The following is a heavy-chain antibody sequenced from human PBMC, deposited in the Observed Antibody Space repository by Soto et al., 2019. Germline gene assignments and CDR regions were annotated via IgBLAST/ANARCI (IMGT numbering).Heavy chain of an antibody. CDR1: GFTFSSYA. CDR2: ISGSGGST. Sequence: GGSLRLSCVASGFTFSSYAMSWVRQAPGKGLEWVSAISGSGGSTYYADSVKGRFTISRDNSKNTLYLQMNSLRAEDTAVYYCAKDRSCSSTSCYPDYWGQGTLVTVSS. CDR3: AKDRSCSSTSCYPDY. D-gene: IGHD2-2*01. J-gene: IGHJ4*02. V-gene: IGHV3-23*01.